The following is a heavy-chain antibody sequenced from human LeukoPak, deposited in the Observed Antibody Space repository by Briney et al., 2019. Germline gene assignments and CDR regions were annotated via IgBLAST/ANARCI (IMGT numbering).Heavy chain of an antibody. V-gene: IGHV5-51*01. CDR1: GYTFSTYW. CDR3: ARHRVVSSSFDY. D-gene: IGHD6-13*01. J-gene: IGHJ4*02. Sequence: GGSLKISCKGSGYTFSTYWIAWVRQMPGKGLEWMGIIYPGDSDTRYSPSFQGQVTISVDKSINSAYLQWSSLEASDTAMYYCARHRVVSSSFDYWGQGTLVTVSS. CDR2: IYPGDSDT.